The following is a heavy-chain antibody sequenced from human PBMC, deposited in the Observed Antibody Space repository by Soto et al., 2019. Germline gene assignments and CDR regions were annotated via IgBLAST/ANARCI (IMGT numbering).Heavy chain of an antibody. CDR1: GYSFTSYW. D-gene: IGHD3-22*01. CDR3: ARPPYYYDSSGYRDTFDI. CDR2: IYPDDSDT. J-gene: IGHJ3*02. V-gene: IGHV5-51*01. Sequence: GESLKISCKGSGYSFTSYWIGWVRQMPGKGLKWMGIIYPDDSDTRYSPSFQGQVTISADKSISTTYLQWSSLKASDTAMYYCARPPYYYDSSGYRDTFDIWGQGTMVTGS.